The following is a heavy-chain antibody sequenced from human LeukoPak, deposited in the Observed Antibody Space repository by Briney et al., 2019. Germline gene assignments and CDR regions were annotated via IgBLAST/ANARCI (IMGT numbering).Heavy chain of an antibody. J-gene: IGHJ4*02. CDR2: IFPGDSDT. CDR3: ARRGPYSSSWYFDY. Sequence: GESLKISCKGSGYSFTSYWIGWVRQMPGKGLEWMGIIFPGDSDTRYSPSCQGQVTISSDKSISTAYLQWSSLKASDTAMYYCARRGPYSSSWYFDYWGQGTLVTVSS. CDR1: GYSFTSYW. D-gene: IGHD6-13*01. V-gene: IGHV5-51*01.